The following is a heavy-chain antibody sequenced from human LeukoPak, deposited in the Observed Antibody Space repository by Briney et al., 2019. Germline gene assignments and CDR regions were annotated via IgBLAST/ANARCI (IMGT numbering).Heavy chain of an antibody. V-gene: IGHV3-7*03. CDR3: VRDRRYTYGTYLDY. CDR1: GFTFSDYY. D-gene: IGHD5-18*01. Sequence: GGSLRLSCAASGFTFSDYYMSWIRQAPGKGLEWVANIKQEGSERYYVDSVKGRFTISRDNAKNSLYLQMNSLRAEDTAVYYCVRDRRYTYGTYLDYWGQGTLVTVSS. CDR2: IKQEGSER. J-gene: IGHJ4*02.